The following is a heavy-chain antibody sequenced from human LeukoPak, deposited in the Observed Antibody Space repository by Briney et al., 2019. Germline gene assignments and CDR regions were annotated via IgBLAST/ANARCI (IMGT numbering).Heavy chain of an antibody. Sequence: SETLSLTCTVSGGSVSSGSYYWSWIRQPPGKGLEWIGYIYYSGSTNYNPSLKSRLTISVDTSKNQFSLKLSSVTAADTAVYYCARSVTIFGVVLYYYYGMDVWGQGTTVTVSS. V-gene: IGHV4-61*01. D-gene: IGHD3-3*01. CDR1: GGSVSSGSYY. CDR3: ARSVTIFGVVLYYYYGMDV. J-gene: IGHJ6*02. CDR2: IYYSGST.